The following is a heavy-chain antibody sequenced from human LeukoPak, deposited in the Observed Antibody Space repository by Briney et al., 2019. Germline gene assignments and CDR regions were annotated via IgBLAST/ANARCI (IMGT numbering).Heavy chain of an antibody. CDR2: INSDGSRT. V-gene: IGHV3-74*01. D-gene: IGHD4-17*01. CDR3: ARGANDDYRFDY. Sequence: GGSLRLSCAASGFTFSSYWMHWVRQVAGKGRVWVSRINSDGSRTAYADYVKGRFTISRDHAKTTLYLQMSSLRAEDTAVYYCARGANDDYRFDYWGQGTLVTVSS. J-gene: IGHJ4*02. CDR1: GFTFSSYW.